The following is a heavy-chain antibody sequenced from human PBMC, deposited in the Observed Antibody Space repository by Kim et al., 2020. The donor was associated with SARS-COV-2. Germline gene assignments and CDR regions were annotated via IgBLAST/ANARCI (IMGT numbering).Heavy chain of an antibody. V-gene: IGHV1-2*02. CDR2: INPHNGDT. D-gene: IGHD3-3*01. J-gene: IGHJ6*02. CDR1: EYTFSGYY. Sequence: ASVKVSCKTSEYTFSGYYIHWIRQAPGQGLEWMGCINPHNGDTNYPQKFQGRVTMTSDTSITTAYMELSRLTSDDTAVYHCARVLLSFAVWGQGTTVTVSS. CDR3: ARVLLSFAV.